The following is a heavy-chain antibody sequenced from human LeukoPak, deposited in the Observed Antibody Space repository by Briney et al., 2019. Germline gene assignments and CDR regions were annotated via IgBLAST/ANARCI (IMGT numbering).Heavy chain of an antibody. CDR2: IKEDGTET. V-gene: IGHV3-7*01. J-gene: IGHJ4*02. D-gene: IGHD2-8*01. Sequence: GGSLRLSCAASGFIFSSYWMSWVRQAPGKGLEWVASIKEDGTETYYVDSVKGRFTISRDNAKNSLYLQLNSLRAEDTAVYFCARSLYTSAFYAIAYWGQGSLVTVSS. CDR3: ARSLYTSAFYAIAY. CDR1: GFIFSSYW.